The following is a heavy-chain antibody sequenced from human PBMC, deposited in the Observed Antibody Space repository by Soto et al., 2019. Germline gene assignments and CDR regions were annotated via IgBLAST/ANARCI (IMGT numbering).Heavy chain of an antibody. Sequence: EVHLVESGGGLIQPGGSLRLSCAASGFTVSSNYMSWVRQAPGKGLEWVSVIYSGGSTYYADSVKGRFTISRDNSKNTLYLQMNSLRAEATAVYYCARNYYDSGGGFDYWGQGTLVTVSS. CDR2: IYSGGST. CDR1: GFTVSSNY. V-gene: IGHV3-53*01. J-gene: IGHJ4*02. D-gene: IGHD3-22*01. CDR3: ARNYYDSGGGFDY.